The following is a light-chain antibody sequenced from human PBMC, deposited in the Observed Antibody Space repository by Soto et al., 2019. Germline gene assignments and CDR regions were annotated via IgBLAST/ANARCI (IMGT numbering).Light chain of an antibody. CDR3: QQRSNWPPGFT. V-gene: IGKV3-11*01. Sequence: EIVLTQSPATLSLSPGERATLSCRASQSVSSYLAWYQQKPGQAPRLLIYDASNRATGIPARFSGSGSGTEFTHTISSLEPEDFAVYYCQQRSNWPPGFTFGPGTKVDIK. CDR2: DAS. CDR1: QSVSSY. J-gene: IGKJ3*01.